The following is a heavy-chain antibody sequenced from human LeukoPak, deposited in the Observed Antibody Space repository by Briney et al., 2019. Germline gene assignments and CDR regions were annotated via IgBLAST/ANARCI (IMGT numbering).Heavy chain of an antibody. V-gene: IGHV3-21*01. J-gene: IGHJ4*02. CDR1: GFTFSSYS. CDR3: ARDESPVGGTDY. D-gene: IGHD1-26*01. CDR2: ISSSSSYI. Sequence: GGSLRLSCAASGFTFSSYSMNWVRQAPGKGLEWVSSISSSSSYIYYADSVKGRFTISRDNAKNSPYLQMNSLRAEDTAVYYCARDESPVGGTDYWGQGTLVTVSS.